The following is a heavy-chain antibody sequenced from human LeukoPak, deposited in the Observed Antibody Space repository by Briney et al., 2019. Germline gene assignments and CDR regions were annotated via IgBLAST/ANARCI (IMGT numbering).Heavy chain of an antibody. D-gene: IGHD4-23*01. CDR2: INAGNGNT. CDR3: ARDRGNSDDY. J-gene: IGHJ4*02. V-gene: IGHV1-3*01. Sequence: ASVKVSCKASGYTFTSYAMHWVRQAPRQRLEWMGWINAGNGNTKYSQRFPGRVTITRDTSASTAYMELSSLTSEDTAVYYCARDRGNSDDYWGQGTLVTVSS. CDR1: GYTFTSYA.